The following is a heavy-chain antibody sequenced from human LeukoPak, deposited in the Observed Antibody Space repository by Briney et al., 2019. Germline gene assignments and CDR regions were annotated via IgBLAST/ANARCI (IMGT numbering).Heavy chain of an antibody. CDR1: GFTFSNYW. CDR3: ARDLARDSSSWSSY. J-gene: IGHJ4*02. Sequence: PGGSLRLSCAASGFTFSNYWMGWVRQAPGKGLEWVANIKQDGNEKRYVDPVKGRFTISRDNSKNTLYLQMNSLRAEDTAVYYCARDLARDSSSWSSYWGQGTLVTVSS. V-gene: IGHV3-7*01. D-gene: IGHD6-13*01. CDR2: IKQDGNEK.